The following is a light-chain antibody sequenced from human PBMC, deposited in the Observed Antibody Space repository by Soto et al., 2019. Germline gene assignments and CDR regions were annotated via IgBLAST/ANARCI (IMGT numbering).Light chain of an antibody. CDR3: QQYGSSPRT. J-gene: IGKJ1*01. CDR1: QSVSSRY. Sequence: EIVLTQSPGTLSLSPGERATLSCRVSQSVSSRYLAWYQQKPGQAPRLLIYGASSMATGIPDRFSGSGSGTDFTLTISRLEPEDFAVYYCQQYGSSPRTFGQGTKVEIK. CDR2: GAS. V-gene: IGKV3-20*01.